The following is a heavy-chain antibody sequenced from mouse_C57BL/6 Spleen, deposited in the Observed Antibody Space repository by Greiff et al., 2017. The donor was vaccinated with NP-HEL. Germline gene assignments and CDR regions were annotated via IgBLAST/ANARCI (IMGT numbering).Heavy chain of an antibody. CDR1: GYAFSSYW. V-gene: IGHV1-80*01. J-gene: IGHJ4*01. D-gene: IGHD2-2*01. Sequence: QVQLQQSGAELVKPGASVKISCKASGYAFSSYWMNWVKQRPGKGLEWIGQIYPGDGDTNYNGKFKGKATLTADKSSSTAYMQLSSLTSEDSAVYFCARRVTTENYAMDYWGQGTSVTVSS. CDR3: ARRVTTENYAMDY. CDR2: IYPGDGDT.